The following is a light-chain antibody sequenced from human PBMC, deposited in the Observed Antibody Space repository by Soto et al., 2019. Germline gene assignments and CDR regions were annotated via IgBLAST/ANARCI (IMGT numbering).Light chain of an antibody. J-gene: IGLJ1*01. Sequence: QSVLTQPPSASGSPGQSVTISCTGTSSDVGGYNYVSWYQQHPGKAPKLMIYEVNKRPSGVPDRFSGSKSGNTASLTVSGLQAEDEADYYCSSYADSNNYVFGTGTKVT. V-gene: IGLV2-8*01. CDR2: EVN. CDR3: SSYADSNNYV. CDR1: SSDVGGYNY.